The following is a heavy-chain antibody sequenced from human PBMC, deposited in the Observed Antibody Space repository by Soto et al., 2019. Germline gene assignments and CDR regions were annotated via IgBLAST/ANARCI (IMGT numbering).Heavy chain of an antibody. Sequence: SETLSLTCAVYGGSFSGYYWSWNRQPPGKGLEWIGEINHSGSTNYNPSLKSRVTISVDTSKNQFSLKLSSVTAADTAVYYCARRGYSYGYLRGFDYWGQGTLVTVSS. J-gene: IGHJ4*02. CDR3: ARRGYSYGYLRGFDY. CDR2: INHSGST. D-gene: IGHD5-18*01. V-gene: IGHV4-34*01. CDR1: GGSFSGYY.